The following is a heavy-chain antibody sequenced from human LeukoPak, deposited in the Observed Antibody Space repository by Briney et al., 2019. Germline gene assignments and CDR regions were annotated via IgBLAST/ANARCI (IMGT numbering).Heavy chain of an antibody. J-gene: IGHJ4*02. CDR2: INPNSGGT. Sequence: GASVKVSCKASGYTFTGYYMHWVRQAPGQGLEWMGWINPNSGGTNYAQKFQGRVTMTRDTSISTAYMELSRLRSDDTAVYYCARAPLHPGYYSDYWGQGTLVTVSS. CDR3: ARAPLHPGYYSDY. V-gene: IGHV1-2*02. CDR1: GYTFTGYY. D-gene: IGHD3-22*01.